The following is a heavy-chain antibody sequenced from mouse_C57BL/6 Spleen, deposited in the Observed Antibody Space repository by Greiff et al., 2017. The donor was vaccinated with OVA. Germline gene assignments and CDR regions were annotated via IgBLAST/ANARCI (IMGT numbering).Heavy chain of an antibody. CDR1: GYTFTGYW. CDR2: ILPGSGST. J-gene: IGHJ4*01. V-gene: IGHV1-9*01. D-gene: IGHD1-1*01. Sequence: QVQLQQSGAELMKPGASVKLSCKATGYTFTGYWIEWVKQRPGLGLEWIGEILPGSGSTNNNEKFKCKATFTADTSSNTADMQLSSLTTDDSAIYYCARCPQENYYSPYAMDYWGQGTSVTVSS. CDR3: ARCPQENYYSPYAMDY.